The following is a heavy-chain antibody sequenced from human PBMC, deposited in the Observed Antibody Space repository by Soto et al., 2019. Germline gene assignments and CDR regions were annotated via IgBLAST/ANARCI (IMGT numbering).Heavy chain of an antibody. CDR1: GYTFTSYA. J-gene: IGHJ4*02. CDR2: INAGNGNT. V-gene: IGHV1-3*01. CDR3: ARAPELLWFGELSGRQLPDY. Sequence: QVQLVQSGAEVKKPGASVKVSCKASGYTFTSYAMHWVRQAPGQRREWMGWINAGNGNTKYSQKFQGRVTITRDTSASTAYMELSSLRSEDTAVYYCARAPELLWFGELSGRQLPDYWGQGTLVTVSS. D-gene: IGHD3-10*01.